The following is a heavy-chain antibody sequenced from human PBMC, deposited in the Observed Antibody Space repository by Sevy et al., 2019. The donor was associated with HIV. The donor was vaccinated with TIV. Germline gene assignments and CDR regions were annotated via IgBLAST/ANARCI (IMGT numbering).Heavy chain of an antibody. Sequence: GGSLRLSCAASGFTFSSYGMHWVRQAPGKGLEWVAFIRYDGSNKYYADSVKGRFTTSRDNSKNTLYLQMNSLRAEDTAVYYCAKGSDFWSGTFDYWGQGTLVTVSS. CDR3: AKGSDFWSGTFDY. V-gene: IGHV3-30*02. J-gene: IGHJ4*02. CDR2: IRYDGSNK. D-gene: IGHD3-3*01. CDR1: GFTFSSYG.